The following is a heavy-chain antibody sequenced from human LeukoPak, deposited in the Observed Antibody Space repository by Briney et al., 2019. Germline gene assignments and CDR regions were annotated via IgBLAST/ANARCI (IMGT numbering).Heavy chain of an antibody. D-gene: IGHD5-18*01. CDR2: IRYDGSNK. V-gene: IGHV3-30*02. CDR3: AKERDTAMVTIDY. CDR1: GFTFSSYE. J-gene: IGHJ4*02. Sequence: PGGSLRLSCAASGFTFSSYEMNWVRQAPGKGLEWVAFIRYDGSNKYYADSVKGRFTISRDNSKNTLYLQMNSLRAEDTAVYYCAKERDTAMVTIDYWGQGTLVTVSS.